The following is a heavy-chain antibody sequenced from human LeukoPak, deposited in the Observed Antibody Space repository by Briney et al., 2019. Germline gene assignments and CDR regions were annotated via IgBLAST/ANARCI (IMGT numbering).Heavy chain of an antibody. CDR1: GYTFTGYY. V-gene: IGHV1-2*02. CDR2: INPNSGGT. J-gene: IGHJ6*02. Sequence: ASVKVSCKASGYTFTGYYMHWVRQAPGQGLEWMGWINPNSGGTNYAQKFQGRVTMTRDTSISTAYMELSRLRSDDTAVYYCARVQGYYYYYYGMDVWGQGPTVTVSS. CDR3: ARVQGYYYYYYGMDV.